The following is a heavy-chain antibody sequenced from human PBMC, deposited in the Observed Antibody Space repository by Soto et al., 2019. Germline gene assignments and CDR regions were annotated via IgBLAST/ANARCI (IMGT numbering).Heavy chain of an antibody. Sequence: ASVKVSCKSSGYTFTTYAIHWVRQAPGQSLEWMGWINTAKGDTRYSQKFQGRVTITADTPTATSYMELSSLRPEDTAVYYCARGIAARTRDYYYYGMDVWGQGTTVTVSS. CDR3: ARGIAARTRDYYYYGMDV. D-gene: IGHD6-6*01. CDR2: INTAKGDT. V-gene: IGHV1-3*04. J-gene: IGHJ6*02. CDR1: GYTFTTYA.